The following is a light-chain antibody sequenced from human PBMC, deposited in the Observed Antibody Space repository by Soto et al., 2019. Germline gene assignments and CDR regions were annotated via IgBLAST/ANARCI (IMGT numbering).Light chain of an antibody. J-gene: IGKJ3*01. CDR2: AAS. CDR3: QQGSSTLFT. Sequence: DIQMTQSPSSLSASVGDRVTITCRASQSISSYLNWYQQKPGKAPKLLIYAASTLQSGVPSRFSGTGSGTDFTLTISSLQPEDFATYYCQQGSSTLFTFGPGTKVDI. CDR1: QSISSY. V-gene: IGKV1-39*01.